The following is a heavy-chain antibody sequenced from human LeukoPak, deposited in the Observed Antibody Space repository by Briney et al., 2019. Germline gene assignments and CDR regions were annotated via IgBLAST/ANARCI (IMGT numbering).Heavy chain of an antibody. V-gene: IGHV3-30-3*01. CDR2: ISYDGSNK. Sequence: GGSLRLSCAASGFTFSSYAMHWVRQAPGKGLEWVAVISYDGSNKYYADSVKGRFTISRDNSKNSLYLQMNSLRAEDTAVYYCARDDSSSWYGYNWFDPWGQETLVTVSS. CDR1: GFTFSSYA. J-gene: IGHJ5*02. CDR3: ARDDSSSWYGYNWFDP. D-gene: IGHD6-13*01.